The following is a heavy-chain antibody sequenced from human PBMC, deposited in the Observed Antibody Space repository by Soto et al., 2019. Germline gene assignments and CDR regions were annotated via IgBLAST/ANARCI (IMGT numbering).Heavy chain of an antibody. CDR1: GGSFSGYY. D-gene: IGHD4-17*01. J-gene: IGHJ4*02. V-gene: IGHV4-34*01. Sequence: SETLSLTCAVYGGSFSGYYWSWIRQPPGKGLEWIGEINHSGSTNYNTSLKSRVSISVDTSKNEFSLKLTSITAADTAIYFCARRGGGDYLFDSWGQGILVTVSS. CDR3: ARRGGGDYLFDS. CDR2: INHSGST.